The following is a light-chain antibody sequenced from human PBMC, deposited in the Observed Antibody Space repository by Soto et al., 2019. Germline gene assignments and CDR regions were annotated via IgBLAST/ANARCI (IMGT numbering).Light chain of an antibody. CDR2: DAS. V-gene: IGKV3-11*01. CDR1: QSVSSY. CDR3: QERSNWPQLT. J-gene: IGKJ4*01. Sequence: EIVLTQSPATLSLSPGERATLSCRASQSVSSYLAWYQQKPGQAPRLLIYDASNRATGIPARFSGSGSWTDFTLTISSLEPEDCAVYFCQERSNWPQLTFGGGTKVEI.